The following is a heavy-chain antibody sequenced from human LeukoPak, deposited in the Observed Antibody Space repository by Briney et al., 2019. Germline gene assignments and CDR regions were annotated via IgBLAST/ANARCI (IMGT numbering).Heavy chain of an antibody. CDR1: GGTFSSYA. Sequence: ASVKVSCNASGGTFSSYAISWGRQSPGQGLEWMGGIIPIFGTANYAQKCQGRVTITADKSTSTAYMELSSLRSEDTAVYYCARVADSYGPSALDYWGQGTLVTVSS. D-gene: IGHD5-18*01. J-gene: IGHJ4*02. CDR2: IIPIFGTA. V-gene: IGHV1-69*06. CDR3: ARVADSYGPSALDY.